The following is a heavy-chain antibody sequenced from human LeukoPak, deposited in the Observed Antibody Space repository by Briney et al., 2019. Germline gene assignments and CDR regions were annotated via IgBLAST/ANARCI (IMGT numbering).Heavy chain of an antibody. J-gene: IGHJ4*02. CDR3: ARGAYSGYAPAIDY. CDR2: ISYDGSNK. Sequence: GGSLRLSCAASGFTFSSCGMHWVRQAPGKGLEWVAVISYDGSNKYYADSVKGRFTISRDNSKNTLYLQMNSLRAEDTAVYYCARGAYSGYAPAIDYWGQGTLVTVSS. CDR1: GFTFSSCG. V-gene: IGHV3-30*03. D-gene: IGHD5-12*01.